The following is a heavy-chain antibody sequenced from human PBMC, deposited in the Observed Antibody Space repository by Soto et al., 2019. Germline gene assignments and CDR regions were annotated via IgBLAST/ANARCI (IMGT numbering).Heavy chain of an antibody. CDR3: ARERSAQYFDF. Sequence: QVQLVQSGTVVQRRGSSVKVSCQASGGTFSSHGMAWVRQAPGQGLEWMGGIIPTFGTATYAPNFHGRVTITADNKTNTAYMELSSLRAADPAVYYCARERSAQYFDFGGQGTRITVAS. D-gene: IGHD1-26*01. CDR1: GGTFSSHG. CDR2: IIPTFGTA. J-gene: IGHJ4*02. V-gene: IGHV1-69*06.